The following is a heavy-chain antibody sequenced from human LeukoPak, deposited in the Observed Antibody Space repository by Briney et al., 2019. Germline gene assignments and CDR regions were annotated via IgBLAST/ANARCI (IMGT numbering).Heavy chain of an antibody. CDR3: AKDRRSGWYYFDY. CDR2: ISYGGSNK. Sequence: GGSLRLSCAASGFTFSSYGMHWGRQAPGKGLEWVAVISYGGSNKYYADSVKGRFTISRDNSKNTLYLQMNSLRAEDTAVYYCAKDRRSGWYYFDYWGQGTLVTVSS. J-gene: IGHJ4*02. CDR1: GFTFSSYG. V-gene: IGHV3-30*18. D-gene: IGHD6-19*01.